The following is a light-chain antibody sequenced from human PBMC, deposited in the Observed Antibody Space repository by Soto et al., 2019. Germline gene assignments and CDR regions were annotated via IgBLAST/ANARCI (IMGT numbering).Light chain of an antibody. J-gene: IGKJ2*01. CDR1: QSVSSN. CDR2: GAS. V-gene: IGKV3-15*01. Sequence: EIVMTQSPATLSVSPGERATLSCRASQSVSSNLAWYQQKPGQAPRLLIYGASTRATGIPARFSGSGSGTVFTLTLSSLQSEDFVVYYCQQNNNWPSTFGQGTKLEIK. CDR3: QQNNNWPST.